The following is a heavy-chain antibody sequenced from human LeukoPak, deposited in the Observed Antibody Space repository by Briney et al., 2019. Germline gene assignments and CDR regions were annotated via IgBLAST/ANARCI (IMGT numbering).Heavy chain of an antibody. CDR2: VNAGNGNT. CDR1: GYIFTNYV. V-gene: IGHV1-3*01. D-gene: IGHD5-18*01. J-gene: IGHJ5*02. CDR3: AGKRSNTQAMAMGASWLDP. Sequence: ASVKVSCKASGYIFTNYVIHWVRQAPGQRLEWMGWVNAGNGNTKYSQKFQGRVTMTRDTSTSTVYMELSSLRSEDTAVYYCAGKRSNTQAMAMGASWLDPWGQGTPVTVSS.